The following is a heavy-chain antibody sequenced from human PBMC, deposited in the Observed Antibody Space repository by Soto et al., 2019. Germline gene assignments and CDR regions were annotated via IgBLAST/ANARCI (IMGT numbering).Heavy chain of an antibody. CDR3: AASMVRGPTNYCSSYGMDV. CDR2: FDPEDGET. D-gene: IGHD3-10*01. V-gene: IGHV1-24*01. Sequence: ATMNVSSEGSGYTLSELSIHWVRPAPGKGLEWMGGFDPEDGETIYAQKFQGRVTMTEDTSTDTAYMELGSLRSEDTAVYYCAASMVRGPTNYCSSYGMDVRGQGPTVTVSS. J-gene: IGHJ6*02. CDR1: GYTLSELS.